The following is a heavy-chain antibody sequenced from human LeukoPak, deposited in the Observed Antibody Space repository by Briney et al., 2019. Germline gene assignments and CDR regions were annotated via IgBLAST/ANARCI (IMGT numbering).Heavy chain of an antibody. V-gene: IGHV3-74*01. CDR1: GFTFSSYG. CDR2: INTDGSIT. J-gene: IGHJ4*02. Sequence: GGSLRLSCAASGFTFSSYGMHWVRQAPGKGLVWVSRINTDGSITTYADSVKGRFTTSRDSAKNTLYLQMNSLRAEDTAVYYCARSNYVPDYWGQGTLVTVSS. CDR3: ARSNYVPDY. D-gene: IGHD4-11*01.